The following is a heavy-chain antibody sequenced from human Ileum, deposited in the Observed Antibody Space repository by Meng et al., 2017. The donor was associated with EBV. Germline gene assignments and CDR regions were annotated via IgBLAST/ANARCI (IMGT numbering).Heavy chain of an antibody. Sequence: VPVTWSCPGLVNPSQTLSLACTVSGDSISSGGYFWSWIRQPPGKGLEWIGYIYYSGNTYYKPSLKSRVTMSVDTSKNQFSLKLSSVTAADTAVYYCARSLTTPYYFDDWGQGTLVTVSS. D-gene: IGHD1-14*01. CDR1: GDSISSGGYF. CDR3: ARSLTTPYYFDD. J-gene: IGHJ4*02. V-gene: IGHV4-30-4*01. CDR2: IYYSGNT.